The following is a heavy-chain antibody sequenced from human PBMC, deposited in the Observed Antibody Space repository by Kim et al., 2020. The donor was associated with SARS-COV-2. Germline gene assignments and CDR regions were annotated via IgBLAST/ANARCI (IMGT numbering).Heavy chain of an antibody. CDR2: IKQDGSEK. CDR1: GFTFSSYW. Sequence: GGSLRLSCAASGFTFSSYWMSWVRQAPGKGLEWVANIKQDGSEKYYVDSVKGRFTISRDNAKNSLYLQMNSLRAEDTAVYYCARYYCSSTSCYLYYFDYWGQGTLVTVSS. V-gene: IGHV3-7*03. J-gene: IGHJ4*02. CDR3: ARYYCSSTSCYLYYFDY. D-gene: IGHD2-2*01.